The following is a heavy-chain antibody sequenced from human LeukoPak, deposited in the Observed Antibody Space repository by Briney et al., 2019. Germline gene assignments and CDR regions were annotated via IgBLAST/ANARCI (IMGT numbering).Heavy chain of an antibody. D-gene: IGHD3-22*01. CDR3: AKAGDYYDSSGCMDV. CDR1: GFTFSSYA. CDR2: ISGSGGST. J-gene: IGHJ6*02. Sequence: GGSLRLSCAASGFTFSSYAMSWVRQAPGKGLEWVSAISGSGGSTHYADSVKGRFTISRDNSKNTLYLQMNSLRAEDTAVYYCAKAGDYYDSSGCMDVWGQGTTVTVSS. V-gene: IGHV3-23*01.